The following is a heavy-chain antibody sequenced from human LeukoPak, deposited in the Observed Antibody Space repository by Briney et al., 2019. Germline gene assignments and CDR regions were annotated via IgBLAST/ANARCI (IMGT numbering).Heavy chain of an antibody. V-gene: IGHV4-34*01. J-gene: IGHJ5*02. D-gene: IGHD3-10*01. Sequence: SETLSLTCAVYGGSFSGYYWSWIRQPPGKGLEWIGEINHSGSTNYNPSLKSRVTISVDTSKNQFSLKLSSVTAADTAVYYCASGINYYGSLNWFDPWGQGTLVTVSS. CDR2: INHSGST. CDR1: GGSFSGYY. CDR3: ASGINYYGSLNWFDP.